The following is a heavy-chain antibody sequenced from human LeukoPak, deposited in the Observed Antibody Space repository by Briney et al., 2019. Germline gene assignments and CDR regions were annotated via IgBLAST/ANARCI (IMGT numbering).Heavy chain of an antibody. J-gene: IGHJ4*02. CDR2: VSYSGRT. D-gene: IGHD3-3*01. V-gene: IGHV4-59*08. CDR1: GASISNYY. Sequence: SETLSLTCTASGASISNYYWGWVRQPPGKGLECIGYVSYSGRTNHNPSLKSRVTISADTSKNQFSLKLTSVTAADTAVYYCARRERGAENLDYWGQGTLVTVSS. CDR3: ARRERGAENLDY.